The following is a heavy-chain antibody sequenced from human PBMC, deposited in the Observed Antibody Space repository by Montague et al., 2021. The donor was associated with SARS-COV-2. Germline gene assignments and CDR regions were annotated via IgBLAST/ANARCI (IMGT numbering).Heavy chain of an antibody. Sequence: ETLSLTCTVSGGSISSYYWSWIRQPPGKGLEWIGYIYYSGSTNYNPSLKSRVTISVDTSKNQFSLKLSFVTAADTAVYYCARDRGEYYYDMSGYYPDAFDHWGQGTMVTVSS. J-gene: IGHJ3*01. CDR2: IYYSGST. CDR1: GGSISSYY. V-gene: IGHV4-59*01. D-gene: IGHD3-22*01. CDR3: ARDRGEYYYDMSGYYPDAFDH.